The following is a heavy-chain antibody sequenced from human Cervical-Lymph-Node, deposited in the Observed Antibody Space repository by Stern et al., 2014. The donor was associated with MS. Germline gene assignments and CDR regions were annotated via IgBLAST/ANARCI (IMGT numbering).Heavy chain of an antibody. CDR1: GFTVSRDY. J-gene: IGHJ4*02. V-gene: IGHV3-53*01. CDR2: ITNVGST. D-gene: IGHD1-1*01. Sequence: VQLVESGGGVIQPGGSLRLSCTASGFTVSRDYMTWVRQAPGKGLELVSLITNVGSTFYTDSVKGRFTISRDDSKNTVYLHMTSLRAEDTAMYYCARDTSSHERSDWWGQGTLVTVSS. CDR3: ARDTSSHERSDW.